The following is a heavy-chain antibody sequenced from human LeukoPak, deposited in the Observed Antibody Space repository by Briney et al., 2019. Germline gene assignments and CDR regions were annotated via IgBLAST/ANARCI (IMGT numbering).Heavy chain of an antibody. Sequence: SETLSLTCAVLGGSFIDHSWGWIRQSPGKGLQWIGEINHSGGTNYNPSLKSRVTISVDTSKNQFSLKLSSVTAADTAVYYCARVRYTTVTTDYWGQGTLVTVSS. CDR3: ARVRYTTVTTDY. CDR1: GGSFIDHS. V-gene: IGHV4-34*09. J-gene: IGHJ4*02. D-gene: IGHD4-17*01. CDR2: INHSGGT.